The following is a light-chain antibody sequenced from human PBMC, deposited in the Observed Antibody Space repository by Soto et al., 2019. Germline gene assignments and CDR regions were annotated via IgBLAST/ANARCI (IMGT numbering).Light chain of an antibody. V-gene: IGLV1-40*01. CDR1: SSNIGAGYD. Sequence: QSVLTQPPSVSGAPGQRVTISCTGSSSNIGAGYDVHWYQQLPGTAPKLLIYGNINRPSGVPDRFSGSKSGPSASLAITGRQAEDEADYYCQSHDSSLSGFVFGTGTKLTVL. CDR3: QSHDSSLSGFV. J-gene: IGLJ1*01. CDR2: GNI.